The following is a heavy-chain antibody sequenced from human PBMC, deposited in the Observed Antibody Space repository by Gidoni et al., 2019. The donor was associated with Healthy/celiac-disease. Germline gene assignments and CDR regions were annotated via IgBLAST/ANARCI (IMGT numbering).Heavy chain of an antibody. J-gene: IGHJ6*02. Sequence: QVQLVESGGGVVQPGRSLRLYCAASGFTFSSYAMHWVRQAPGKGLEWVAVISYDGSNKYYADSVKGRFTISRDNSKNTLYLQMNSLRAEDTAVYYCARDPRSSSWYIPQGGMDVWGQGTTVTVSS. CDR3: ARDPRSSSWYIPQGGMDV. D-gene: IGHD6-13*01. CDR2: ISYDGSNK. CDR1: GFTFSSYA. V-gene: IGHV3-30-3*01.